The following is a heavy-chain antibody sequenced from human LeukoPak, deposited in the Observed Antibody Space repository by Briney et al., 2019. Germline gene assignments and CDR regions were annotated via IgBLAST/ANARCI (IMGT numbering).Heavy chain of an antibody. J-gene: IGHJ4*02. D-gene: IGHD6-19*01. Sequence: GGSLRLSCAASGFSLSTYEMNWVRQAPGKGLEWVSYISSSGSAIYCADSVKGRFTISRDNAKNSLYLQMNSLRAEDTALYYCASVGRQWLVFDYWGQGTLVTVSS. CDR3: ASVGRQWLVFDY. CDR1: GFSLSTYE. CDR2: ISSSGSAI. V-gene: IGHV3-48*03.